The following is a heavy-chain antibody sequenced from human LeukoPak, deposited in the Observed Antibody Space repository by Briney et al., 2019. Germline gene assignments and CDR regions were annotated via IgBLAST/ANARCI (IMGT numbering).Heavy chain of an antibody. V-gene: IGHV3-48*01. J-gene: IGHJ4*02. Sequence: GGFLRLSCAASGFTFSHYSMNWVRQAPGKGLEWVSHISSSSSTIYYADSVKGRFTISRDNSKNTLYLQMNSLRAEDTAVYYCATPLMNYDFWSGYYDAYWGQGTLVTVSS. CDR2: ISSSSSTI. CDR3: ATPLMNYDFWSGYYDAY. D-gene: IGHD3-3*01. CDR1: GFTFSHYS.